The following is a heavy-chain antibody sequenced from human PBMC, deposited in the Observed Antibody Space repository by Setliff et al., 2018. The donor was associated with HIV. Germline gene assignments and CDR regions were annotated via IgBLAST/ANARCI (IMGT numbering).Heavy chain of an antibody. CDR3: ASEGLEWVAVIWYDGSNKYYADSVKGRFTISRDNSKNMLYLQMNSLRAEDTAVYYCAKSGVRPHPSHDYYYYGMDV. Sequence: PSETLSLTCSVSGDSISSDYWWTWVRQPPGTGLEWIAEIHPSGRTNFNPSLKTRVTTSVDKSKNQFSLNLSYVTAADTAVYYCASEGLEWVAVIWYDGSNKYYADSVKGRFTISRDNSKNMLYLQMNSLRAEDTAVYYCAKSGVRPHPSHDYYYYGMDVWGQGTTVTVSS. D-gene: IGHD3-3*01. J-gene: IGHJ6*02. CDR2: IHPSGRT. CDR1: GDSISSDYW. V-gene: IGHV4-4*02.